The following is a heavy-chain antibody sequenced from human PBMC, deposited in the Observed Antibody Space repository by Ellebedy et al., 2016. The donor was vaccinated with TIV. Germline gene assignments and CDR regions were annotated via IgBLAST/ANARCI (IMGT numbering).Heavy chain of an antibody. J-gene: IGHJ4*02. CDR1: SSNY. V-gene: IGHV4-39*01. D-gene: IGHD2-15*01. Sequence: SSNYMSWIRQPPGKGLEWIGSIYYSGSTYYNPSLKSRVTISVDTSKNQFSLKLSSVTAADTAVYYCARRGYCSGGSCYISSGWYRFDDYWGQGTLVTVSS. CDR3: ARRGYCSGGSCYISSGWYRFDDY. CDR2: IYYSGST.